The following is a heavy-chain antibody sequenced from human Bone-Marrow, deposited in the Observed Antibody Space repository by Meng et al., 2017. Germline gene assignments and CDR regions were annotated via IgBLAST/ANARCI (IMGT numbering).Heavy chain of an antibody. V-gene: IGHV4-39*01. J-gene: IGHJ4*02. Sequence: QVQLQESGPGLVKPSETLSLTCTVSGGSISSSSFYWGWVRQPPGKGLEWIGSIYYRGSTYHNPSLKSRVIISVDTSKNQFSLKLSSVTAADTAVYYCARQAGLAARRGNFDDWGQGTLVTVSS. CDR3: ARQAGLAARRGNFDD. CDR1: GGSISSSSFY. CDR2: IYYRGST. D-gene: IGHD6-6*01.